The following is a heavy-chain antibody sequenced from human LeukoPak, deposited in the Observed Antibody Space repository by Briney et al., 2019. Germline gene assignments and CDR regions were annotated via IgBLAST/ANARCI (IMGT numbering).Heavy chain of an antibody. V-gene: IGHV3-30*18. CDR2: ILYDGNNK. D-gene: IGHD5-24*01. CDR3: AKSRDGSLDY. J-gene: IGHJ4*02. Sequence: GGSLRLSCAASGFTFSTYCIDSVRQAPGKGLEWEALILYDGNNKYYADSVKGRFTISRDNSKNTLYLQMNSLRPEDTAVYYCAKSRDGSLDYWGQGTLVTVSS. CDR1: GFTFSTYC.